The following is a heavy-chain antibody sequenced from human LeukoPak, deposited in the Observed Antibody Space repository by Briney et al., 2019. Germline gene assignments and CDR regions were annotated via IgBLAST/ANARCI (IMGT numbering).Heavy chain of an antibody. CDR1: GFTFSDYY. Sequence: GGSLRLSCAASGFTFSDYYMSWIRQAPGKGLEWVSYISSRGSTIYYADSVKGRFTISRDNAKNSLYLQMNSLRAEDTAVYYCARYYSGSFHSPILYWGQGTLVTVSS. CDR2: ISSRGSTI. J-gene: IGHJ4*02. V-gene: IGHV3-11*01. CDR3: ARYYSGSFHSPILY. D-gene: IGHD1-26*01.